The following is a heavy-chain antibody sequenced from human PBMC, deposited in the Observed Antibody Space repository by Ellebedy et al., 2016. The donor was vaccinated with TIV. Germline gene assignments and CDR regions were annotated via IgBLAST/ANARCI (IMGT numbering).Heavy chain of an antibody. V-gene: IGHV3-49*03. CDR2: IRSKAYSGTI. D-gene: IGHD6-19*01. J-gene: IGHJ5*02. CDR3: CKALSTSGSYQGP. Sequence: GGSLRLXCTASGFTFGDYAINWFRQAPGKGLEWVGFIRSKAYSGTIEYAASVKGRFTISRDDFKSIAYLQMDSLKTEDTAVYYCCKALSTSGSYQGPWGQGTLVTVSS. CDR1: GFTFGDYA.